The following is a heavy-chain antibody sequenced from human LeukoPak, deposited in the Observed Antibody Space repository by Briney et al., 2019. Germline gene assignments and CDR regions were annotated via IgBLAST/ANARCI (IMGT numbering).Heavy chain of an antibody. CDR2: IYSGDNT. D-gene: IGHD2-2*01. V-gene: IGHV3-66*01. CDR1: GFTVSSNY. J-gene: IGHJ4*02. Sequence: GGSLRLSCAASGFTVSSNYMSWVRQAPGKGLEWVSVIYSGDNTYYADSVKGRFTITRDNSNNTLYLQMNSLRAEDTAVYYCARPAAAQGYWGQGTLVTVSS. CDR3: ARPAAAQGY.